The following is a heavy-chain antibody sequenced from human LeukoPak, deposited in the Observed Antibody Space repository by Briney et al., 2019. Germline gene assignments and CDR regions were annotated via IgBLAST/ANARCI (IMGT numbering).Heavy chain of an antibody. V-gene: IGHV3-23*01. D-gene: IGHD3-22*01. CDR1: GFTFSSYA. J-gene: IGHJ4*02. Sequence: PGGSLRLSCAASGFTFSSYAMSWVRQAPRKGLEWVSAISGSGGSTYYADSVKGRFTISRDNSKDTLYLQMNSLRAEDTAVYYCAKKVLTMIVVVIPDYFDYWGQGTLVTVSS. CDR3: AKKVLTMIVVVIPDYFDY. CDR2: ISGSGGST.